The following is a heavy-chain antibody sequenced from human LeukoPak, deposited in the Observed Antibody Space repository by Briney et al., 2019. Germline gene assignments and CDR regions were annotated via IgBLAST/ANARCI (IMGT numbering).Heavy chain of an antibody. V-gene: IGHV3-48*03. CDR2: INSSGSTI. CDR3: ARDDGGYSGYDRLDY. Sequence: GGSLRLSCAASGFTFSSYEMNWVRQAPGKGLEWVSYINSSGSTIYYADSVKGRFTISRDNAKNSLYLQMNSLRAEDTAVYYCARDDGGYSGYDRLDYWGQGTLVGVSS. J-gene: IGHJ4*02. CDR1: GFTFSSYE. D-gene: IGHD5-12*01.